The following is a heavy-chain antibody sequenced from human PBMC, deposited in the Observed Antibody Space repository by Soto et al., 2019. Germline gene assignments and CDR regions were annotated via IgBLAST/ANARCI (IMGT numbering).Heavy chain of an antibody. J-gene: IGHJ6*03. V-gene: IGHV1-18*01. CDR3: ARGGYEAARRSNYYYYYYMDV. CDR2: ISAYNGNT. CDR1: GYTFTSYG. D-gene: IGHD6-6*01. Sequence: ASVKVSCKASGYTFTSYGISWVRQAPGQGLEWMGWISAYNGNTNYAQKLQGRVTMTTDTSTSTAYMELRSLRSDDTAVYYCARGGYEAARRSNYYYYYYMDVWGKGTTVTVSS.